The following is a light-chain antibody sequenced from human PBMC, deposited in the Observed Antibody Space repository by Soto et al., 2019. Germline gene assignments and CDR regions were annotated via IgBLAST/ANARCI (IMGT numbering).Light chain of an antibody. Sequence: QPVLTQPPSASGTPGQRDTISCSGSSSNIGSNTVNWYQQLPGTAPKLLIYSNNQRPSGVPDRFSSSKSGTSASLAISGLQSEDEADYYCAAWDDSLNGPYVFGTGTKLTVL. J-gene: IGLJ1*01. CDR1: SSNIGSNT. CDR3: AAWDDSLNGPYV. V-gene: IGLV1-44*01. CDR2: SNN.